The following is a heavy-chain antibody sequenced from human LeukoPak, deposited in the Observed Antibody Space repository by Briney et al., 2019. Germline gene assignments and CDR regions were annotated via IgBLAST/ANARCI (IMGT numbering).Heavy chain of an antibody. CDR2: MRYDGSNK. J-gene: IGHJ4*02. V-gene: IGHV3-30*02. CDR1: GFTFSSYA. Sequence: GGSLRLSFAASGFTFSSYAMSWVRQAPGKGLEWVAFMRYDGSNKYYADSVKGRFTISRDNSKNTLYLQMNSLRAEDTAVYYCAREDSYYYGSGSYPFDYWGQGTLVTVSS. D-gene: IGHD3-10*01. CDR3: AREDSYYYGSGSYPFDY.